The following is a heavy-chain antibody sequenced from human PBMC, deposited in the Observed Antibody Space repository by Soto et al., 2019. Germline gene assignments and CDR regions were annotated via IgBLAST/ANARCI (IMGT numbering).Heavy chain of an antibody. J-gene: IGHJ6*02. CDR3: ARSRHVIAAFDYYYGMDV. CDR1: GYTFTSYY. V-gene: IGHV1-46*01. CDR2: INPSGGST. Sequence: QVQLVPSGAEVKKPVASVKVSCKASGYTFTSYYMHWVRQAPGQGLEWMGIINPSGGSTSYAQKFQGRVTMTRDTSTSTVSMELSSLRSEDTAVYYCARSRHVIAAFDYYYGMDVWGQGTTVTFSS. D-gene: IGHD6-6*01.